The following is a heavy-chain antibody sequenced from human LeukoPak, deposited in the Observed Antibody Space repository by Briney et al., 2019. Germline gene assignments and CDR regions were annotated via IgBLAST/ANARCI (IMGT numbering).Heavy chain of an antibody. CDR1: GGSISSSSYY. J-gene: IGHJ4*02. V-gene: IGHV4-39*02. CDR2: IYYSGNT. CDR3: ARGAADVFDWLLYYFDY. D-gene: IGHD3-9*01. Sequence: PSETLSLTCTVSGGSISSSSYYWGWIRQPPGKGLEWMGSIYYSGNTYYNPSLKSRVTISVDTSKNHFSLKLSSVTAAGTAVYYCARGAADVFDWLLYYFDYWGQGTLVTVSS.